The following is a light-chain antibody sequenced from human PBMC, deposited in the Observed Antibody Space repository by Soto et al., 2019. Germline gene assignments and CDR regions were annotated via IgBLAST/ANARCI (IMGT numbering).Light chain of an antibody. CDR2: GAS. Sequence: EIVMTQSPATLSVSPGERATLSCRASQSVSSNLAWYQQKPGQAPRLLIYGASTRATGIPARFSGSGSVTEVTLTITSPQPEDLAVYHCQQYTNWGFPSWTFGQGTKVEIK. CDR1: QSVSSN. CDR3: QQYTNWGFPSWT. J-gene: IGKJ1*01. V-gene: IGKV3-15*01.